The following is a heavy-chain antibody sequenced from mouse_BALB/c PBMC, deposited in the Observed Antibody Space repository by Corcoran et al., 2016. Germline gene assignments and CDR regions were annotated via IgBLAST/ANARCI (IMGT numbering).Heavy chain of an antibody. CDR3: ARRDYFGSSPSDY. CDR2: INPNNGGT. V-gene: IGHV1-18*01. Sequence: EVLLQQSGPELVKPGTSVKIPCKASGYTFTDYNMDWVKQSHGKSLEWIGDINPNNGGTIYNQEFKDKATLTVDKSSSTAYMEIRSLTSEDAAVYYCARRDYFGSSPSDYWGQGTTLTVSS. J-gene: IGHJ2*01. CDR1: GYTFTDYN. D-gene: IGHD1-1*01.